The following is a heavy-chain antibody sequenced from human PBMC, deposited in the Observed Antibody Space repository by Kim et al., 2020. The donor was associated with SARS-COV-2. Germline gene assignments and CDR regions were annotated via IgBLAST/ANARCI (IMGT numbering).Heavy chain of an antibody. CDR1: GFTFSSYG. CDR3: AKDQGYGDYGGRVYYYGMDV. V-gene: IGHV3-30*18. J-gene: IGHJ6*02. D-gene: IGHD4-17*01. CDR2: ISYDGSNK. Sequence: GGSLRLSCAASGFTFSSYGMHWVRQAPGKGLEWVAVISYDGSNKYYADSVKGRFTISRDNSKNTLYLQMNSLRAEDTAVYYCAKDQGYGDYGGRVYYYGMDVWGQGTTVTVSS.